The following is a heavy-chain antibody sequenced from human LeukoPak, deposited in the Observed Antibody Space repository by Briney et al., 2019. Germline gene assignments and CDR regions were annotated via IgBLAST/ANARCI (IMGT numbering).Heavy chain of an antibody. D-gene: IGHD6-13*01. V-gene: IGHV3-30*02. CDR2: IRYDGSNK. Sequence: GGSLRLSCAASGFTFSSYGMHWVRQAPGRGLEGVAFIRYDGSNKYYADSVKGRFTISRDNSKNTLYLQMNSLRAEDTAVYYCAKSRIAGYYMDVWGKGTTVTVSS. CDR3: AKSRIAGYYMDV. CDR1: GFTFSSYG. J-gene: IGHJ6*03.